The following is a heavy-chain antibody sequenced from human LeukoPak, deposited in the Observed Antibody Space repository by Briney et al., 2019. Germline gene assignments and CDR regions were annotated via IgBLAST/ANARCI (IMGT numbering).Heavy chain of an antibody. V-gene: IGHV4-61*05. Sequence: SETLSLTCTVSGGSISSSSYYWGWIRQPPGKGLEWIGYIYYSGSTNYNPSLKSRVTISVDTSKNQFSLKLSSVTAADTAVYYCARIYYDSSGYYPLVDYWGQGTLVTVSS. J-gene: IGHJ4*02. CDR1: GGSISSSSYY. D-gene: IGHD3-22*01. CDR3: ARIYYDSSGYYPLVDY. CDR2: IYYSGST.